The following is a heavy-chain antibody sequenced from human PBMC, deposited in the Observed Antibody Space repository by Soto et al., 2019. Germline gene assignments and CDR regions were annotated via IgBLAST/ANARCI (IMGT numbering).Heavy chain of an antibody. Sequence: GASVKVSCKASGYTFTSYTIHWVRQAPGQRLEWMGRINAGNGDTKYSENFQGRVTITRDTSATTVYMELSSLTSEDTAVYYCARDRYYGSGSYNYFDYWGQGALVTVSS. D-gene: IGHD3-10*01. CDR1: GYTFTSYT. V-gene: IGHV1-3*01. CDR3: ARDRYYGSGSYNYFDY. CDR2: INAGNGDT. J-gene: IGHJ4*02.